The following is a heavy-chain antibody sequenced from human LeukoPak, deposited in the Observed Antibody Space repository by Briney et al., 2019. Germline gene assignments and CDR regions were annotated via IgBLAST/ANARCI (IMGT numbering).Heavy chain of an antibody. CDR3: ARVSIIGGHIDY. D-gene: IGHD2-15*01. CDR2: IYHSGST. Sequence: PSETLSLTCAVSGGSISSGGYSWSWIRQPPGKGLEWIGYIYHSGSTYYNPSLKSRVTISVDRSENQFSLKLSSVTAADTAVYYCARVSIIGGHIDYWGQGTLVTVSS. CDR1: GGSISSGGYS. J-gene: IGHJ4*02. V-gene: IGHV4-30-2*01.